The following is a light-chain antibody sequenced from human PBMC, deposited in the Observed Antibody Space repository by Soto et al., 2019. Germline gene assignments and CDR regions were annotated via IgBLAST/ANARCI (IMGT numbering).Light chain of an antibody. V-gene: IGKV3-15*01. J-gene: IGKJ1*01. CDR1: QSVSSN. CDR3: QQYNNWPPWT. Sequence: EIVMTQSPATLSVSPGERATLSCRASQSVSSNLAWYQQKPGQAPRLLIYGASTRATGIPARFSGSGSGTEFPLPISRLQSEDFAVYYCQQYNNWPPWTFGQGTKVEIK. CDR2: GAS.